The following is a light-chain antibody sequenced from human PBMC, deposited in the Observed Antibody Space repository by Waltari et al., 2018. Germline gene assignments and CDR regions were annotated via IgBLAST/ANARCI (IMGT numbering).Light chain of an antibody. J-gene: IGLJ2*01. CDR1: TNAVGGYNS. CDR3: SSQSSNDVVL. Sequence: QSALTQPASVSGSPGQSFTIFCAGTTNAVGGYNSVSWYQEHPGQAPRVIIYDVSDRPSGVSDRFSGSKSGNTASLTISGLQAEDEADYYCSSQSSNDVVLFGGGTKLTVL. V-gene: IGLV2-14*01. CDR2: DVS.